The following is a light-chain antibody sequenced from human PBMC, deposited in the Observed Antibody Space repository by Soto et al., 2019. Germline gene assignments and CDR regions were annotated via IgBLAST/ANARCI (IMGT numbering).Light chain of an antibody. V-gene: IGKV3-20*01. Sequence: EIGWTQSPGTLSLSPGERATLSCSASQSVSSSVLAWYPQTPGQAPRLLIYGASSSATGIPDRFSGSGSGTDVTLSISRQEPENFAEYYFQQYDNSPLSFGGGTKVEIK. CDR1: QSVSSSV. CDR3: QQYDNSPLS. CDR2: GAS. J-gene: IGKJ4*01.